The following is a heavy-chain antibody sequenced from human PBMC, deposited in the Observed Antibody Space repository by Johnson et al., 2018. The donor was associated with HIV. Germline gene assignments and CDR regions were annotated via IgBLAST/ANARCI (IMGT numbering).Heavy chain of an antibody. V-gene: IGHV3-30*18. CDR1: GFTFSSYG. D-gene: IGHD3-10*01. Sequence: QVQLVESGGGVVQPGGSLRLSCAASGFTFSSYGMNWVRQAPGKGLEWVAVISYDGSDKYYADSVKGRFTISRDNSKNTLYLQMNSLRAEDTAVYYCAKDQGWFGEFMNAFDIWGQGTMVTVSS. CDR3: AKDQGWFGEFMNAFDI. J-gene: IGHJ3*02. CDR2: ISYDGSDK.